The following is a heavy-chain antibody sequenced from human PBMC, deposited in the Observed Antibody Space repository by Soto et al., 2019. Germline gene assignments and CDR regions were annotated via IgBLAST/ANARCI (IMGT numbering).Heavy chain of an antibody. D-gene: IGHD3-22*01. V-gene: IGHV4-30-4*01. Sequence: SETLSLTCTVSGGSISRGDYYWSWIRQPPGKGLEWIGYTYYSGSTYYNPSLKSRVTISVDTSKNQFSLKLSSVTAADTAVYYCARDGDYYDSSGYYWRYFDYWGQGTLVTVS. CDR2: TYYSGST. CDR1: GGSISRGDYY. CDR3: ARDGDYYDSSGYYWRYFDY. J-gene: IGHJ4*02.